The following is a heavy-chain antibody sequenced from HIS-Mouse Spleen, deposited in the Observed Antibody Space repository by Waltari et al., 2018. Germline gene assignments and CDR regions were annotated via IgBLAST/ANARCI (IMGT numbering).Heavy chain of an antibody. V-gene: IGHV3-30*18. CDR2: ISYDGSNK. J-gene: IGHJ4*02. CDR3: AKDKHHAFDY. CDR1: GLAVGISG. Sequence: QVQLVGSGGGVGRPGWSLRRPCVAPGLAVGISGMHWVRQSPGKGLGLVAVISYDGSNKYYADSVKGRFTISRDNSKNTLYLQMNSLRAEDTAVYYCAKDKHHAFDYWGQGTLVTVSS.